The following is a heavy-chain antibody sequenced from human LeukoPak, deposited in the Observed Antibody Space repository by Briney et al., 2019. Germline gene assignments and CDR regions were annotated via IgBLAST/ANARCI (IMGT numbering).Heavy chain of an antibody. D-gene: IGHD6-19*01. J-gene: IGHJ1*01. CDR2: IPYDGSYK. CDR3: ASHHRIAVVGSVYFQH. CDR1: GFNFGSYA. Sequence: AGGSLRLSCAASGFNFGSYAMHWVRQAPGKGLEWVAVIPYDGSYKYYADSVKGRFTISRDNSKNTLYLQMNSLRVEDTAVYYCASHHRIAVVGSVYFQHWGQGTLVTVSS. V-gene: IGHV3-30*04.